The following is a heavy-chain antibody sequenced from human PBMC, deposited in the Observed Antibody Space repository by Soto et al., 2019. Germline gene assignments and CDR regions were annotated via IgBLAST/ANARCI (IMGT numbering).Heavy chain of an antibody. CDR3: AKSSKEGVFGQRLRFGI. V-gene: IGHV3-23*01. CDR2: ISGSGGST. D-gene: IGHD6-25*01. J-gene: IGHJ4*02. CDR1: GVSFWSYA. Sequence: AGCIRIGCAACGVSFWSYAMTWARKQPGNGLEGGSAISGSGGSTYYADSVKGRFTISRDNSKNTMYLQMNSLRAEDTAVYCCAKSSKEGVFGQRLRFGIWAQGTLV.